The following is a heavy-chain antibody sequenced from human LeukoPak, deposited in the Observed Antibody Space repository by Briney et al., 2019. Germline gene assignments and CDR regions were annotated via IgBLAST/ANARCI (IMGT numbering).Heavy chain of an antibody. CDR1: GFTFSSYG. D-gene: IGHD2-2*01. CDR2: IRYDGSNK. Sequence: AGGSLRLSCAASGFTFSSYGMHWVRQAPGKGLEWVAFIRYDGSNKYYADSVRGRFTISRDNSKNTLYLQMNSLRAEDTAAYYCAKQAAMEFDYWGQGTLVTVSS. J-gene: IGHJ4*02. CDR3: AKQAAMEFDY. V-gene: IGHV3-30*02.